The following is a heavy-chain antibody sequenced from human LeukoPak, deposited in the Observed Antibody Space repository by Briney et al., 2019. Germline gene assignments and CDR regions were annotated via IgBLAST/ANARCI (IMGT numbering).Heavy chain of an antibody. D-gene: IGHD1-26*01. Sequence: PGGSLRLSCAASGFTFSSYEMHWVRQAPGKGLEWVSYISSSGSTIYYADSVKGRFTISRDNARNSLYLQLNSLRAEDTAVYYCARDRGGSYMYFQHWGQGTLVTVSS. CDR3: ARDRGGSYMYFQH. V-gene: IGHV3-48*03. J-gene: IGHJ1*01. CDR2: ISSSGSTI. CDR1: GFTFSSYE.